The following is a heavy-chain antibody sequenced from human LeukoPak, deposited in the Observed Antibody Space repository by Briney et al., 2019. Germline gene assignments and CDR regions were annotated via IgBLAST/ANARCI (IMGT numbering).Heavy chain of an antibody. Sequence: PGGSLRLSCAASGFTFSNYAMSWVRQAPGKGLEWVSSISSSGGSTFYADSVKGRFTISRDKSKNTLHLQMNSLKAEDTAVYYCARDLGEWGVIFFDYWGQGTLVTVSS. J-gene: IGHJ4*02. CDR1: GFTFSNYA. CDR2: ISSSGGST. CDR3: ARDLGEWGVIFFDY. D-gene: IGHD3-16*01. V-gene: IGHV3-23*01.